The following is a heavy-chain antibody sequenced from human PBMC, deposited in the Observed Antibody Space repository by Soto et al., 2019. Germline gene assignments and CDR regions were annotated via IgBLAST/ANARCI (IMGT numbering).Heavy chain of an antibody. J-gene: IGHJ3*02. CDR1: GGSISSGNW. CDR2: IFHSGST. V-gene: IGHV4-4*02. CDR3: ARGPQMDAFDI. Sequence: QVQLQESGPGLVKPSGTLSLTCAVSGGSISSGNWWSWVRQPPGKGLEWIGQIFHSGSTNYKSSLKXXVTISGDKSKNQFSLKLSSVIAADTAVYYCARGPQMDAFDIWGQGTMVTVSS.